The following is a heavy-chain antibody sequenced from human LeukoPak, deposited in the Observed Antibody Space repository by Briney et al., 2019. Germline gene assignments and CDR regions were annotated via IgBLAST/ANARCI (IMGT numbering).Heavy chain of an antibody. Sequence: ASVKVSCKASGYTFTSYYMHWVRQAPGQGLEWMGIINPSGGSTSYAQKFQGRVTMTRDTSTSTVYMELSSLRSEDTAVYYCARDYYDSSGYCYGYFDYWGQGTLVTVSS. J-gene: IGHJ4*02. CDR1: GYTFTSYY. CDR2: INPSGGST. D-gene: IGHD3-22*01. CDR3: ARDYYDSSGYCYGYFDY. V-gene: IGHV1-46*01.